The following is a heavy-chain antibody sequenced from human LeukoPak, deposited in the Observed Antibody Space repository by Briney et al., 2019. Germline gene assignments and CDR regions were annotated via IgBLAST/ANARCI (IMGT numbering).Heavy chain of an antibody. CDR2: IHSSGST. CDR3: ARRRGGSSNSDY. Sequence: SETLSLTCTVSDGSISSGNYYWGWIRQPPGKGLEWIGNIHSSGSTYYNPSLKSRVTISVDMSKNQFSVKLNSVTAADTAVYYCARRRGGSSNSDYWGQGTLVTVSS. J-gene: IGHJ4*02. CDR1: DGSISSGNYY. V-gene: IGHV4-39*01. D-gene: IGHD1-26*01.